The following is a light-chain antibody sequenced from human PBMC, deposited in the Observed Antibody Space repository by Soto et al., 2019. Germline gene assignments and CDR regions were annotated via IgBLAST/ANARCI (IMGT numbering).Light chain of an antibody. J-gene: IGKJ3*01. CDR2: ATS. CDR1: QGISNW. Sequence: DIQMTQSPSSVSASVGDRVTITCRASQGISNWLAWYQQKPGKAPKLLIYATSNLQSGVPSRFRCSGSRRELALGVSSLQPEDFAAYHCQQSSSFQLTVGPGAKVDI. V-gene: IGKV1-12*01. CDR3: QQSSSFQLT.